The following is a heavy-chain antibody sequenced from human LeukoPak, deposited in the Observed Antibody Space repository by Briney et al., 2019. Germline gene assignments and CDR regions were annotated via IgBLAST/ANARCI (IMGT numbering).Heavy chain of an antibody. V-gene: IGHV4-34*01. Sequence: PSGTLSLTCAVYGGSFSGYYWSWIRQPPGKGLEWIGEINHSGSTNYNPSLKSRVTISVDTSKNQFSLKLSSVTAADTAVYYCARRNGGYYRGGVFDYWGQGTLVTVSS. CDR1: GGSFSGYY. D-gene: IGHD3-22*01. CDR2: INHSGST. J-gene: IGHJ4*02. CDR3: ARRNGGYYRGGVFDY.